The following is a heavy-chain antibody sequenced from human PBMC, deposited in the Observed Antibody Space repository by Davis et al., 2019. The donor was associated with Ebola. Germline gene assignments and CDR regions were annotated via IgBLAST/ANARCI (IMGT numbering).Heavy chain of an antibody. CDR2: IYSGGST. D-gene: IGHD3-16*01. V-gene: IGHV3-53*01. J-gene: IGHJ4*02. Sequence: PGGSLRLSCAASGFTVSSNYMSWVRQAPGKGLEWVSVIYSGGSTYYADSVKGRFTISRDNSKNTLYLQMNSLRAEDTAVYYCTALRGGRLGESMGGFDYWGQGTLVTVSS. CDR3: TALRGGRLGESMGGFDY. CDR1: GFTVSSNY.